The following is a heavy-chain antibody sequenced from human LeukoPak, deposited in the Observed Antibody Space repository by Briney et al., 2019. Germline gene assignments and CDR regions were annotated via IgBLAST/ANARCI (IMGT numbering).Heavy chain of an antibody. V-gene: IGHV3-23*01. D-gene: IGHD2-15*01. CDR1: GFTFSSSA. CDR2: ISNNGGYT. J-gene: IGHJ4*02. CDR3: AKQLGYCSDGSCYFPY. Sequence: GGSLRLSCAASGFTFSSSAMSCVRQAPGKGLEGVSAISNNGGYTYYADSVQGRFTISRDNSKSTLCLQMNSLRAEDTAVYYCAKQLGYCSDGSCYFPYWGQGTLVTVSS.